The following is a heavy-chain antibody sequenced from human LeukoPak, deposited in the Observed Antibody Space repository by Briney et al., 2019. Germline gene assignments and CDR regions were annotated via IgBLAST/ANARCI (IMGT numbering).Heavy chain of an antibody. D-gene: IGHD3-10*01. V-gene: IGHV3-64*01. CDR3: ARDLSGGGLDY. J-gene: IGHJ4*02. Sequence: GGSLRLSCAASGFTFSSYAMHWVRQAPGKGLGYVSAISNDGVRTHYANSVKGRFTISRDNSKNTLYLQMGSLRPEDMAVYYCARDLSGGGLDYWGQGTLVTVSS. CDR2: ISNDGVRT. CDR1: GFTFSSYA.